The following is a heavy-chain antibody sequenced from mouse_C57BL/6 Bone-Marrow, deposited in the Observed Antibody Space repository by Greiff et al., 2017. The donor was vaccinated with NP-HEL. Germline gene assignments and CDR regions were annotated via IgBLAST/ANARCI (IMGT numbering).Heavy chain of an antibody. CDR2: ISSGGDYI. D-gene: IGHD3-3*01. CDR1: GFTFSSYA. Sequence: EVQLQQSGEGLVKPGGSLKLSCVASGFTFSSYAMSWVRQTPEKRLEWVAYISSGGDYIYYADTVYGRFTISRYNARNTLYLQMSSLKSEDTAMNYCTREGRVFYAMDYWGQGTSVTVSS. CDR3: TREGRVFYAMDY. V-gene: IGHV5-9-1*02. J-gene: IGHJ4*01.